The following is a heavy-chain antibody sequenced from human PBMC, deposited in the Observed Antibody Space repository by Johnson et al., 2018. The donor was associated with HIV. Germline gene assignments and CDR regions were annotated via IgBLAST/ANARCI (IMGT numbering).Heavy chain of an antibody. V-gene: IGHV3-74*01. CDR1: GFTFSNAW. CDR3: ARDQGYDSSGFDAFDI. Sequence: VQLVESGGGLVQAGGSLRLSCAASGFTFSNAWMSWVRQAPGKGLEWVSRINSDGSRTDYADSVKGRFTISRDNSKNTLYLQMNSLRAEDTAVYYCARDQGYDSSGFDAFDIWGQGTMVTVSS. CDR2: INSDGSRT. J-gene: IGHJ3*02. D-gene: IGHD3-22*01.